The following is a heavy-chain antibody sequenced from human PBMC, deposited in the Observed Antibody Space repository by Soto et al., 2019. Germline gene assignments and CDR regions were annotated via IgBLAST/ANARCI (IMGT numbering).Heavy chain of an antibody. CDR3: AKRCFEWGLRVSCLDY. V-gene: IGHV3-23*01. J-gene: IGHJ4*02. CDR1: GFTFSSYA. D-gene: IGHD3-3*01. CDR2: ISGSGGST. Sequence: GGSLRLSCAASGFTFSSYAMSWVRQAPGKGLEWVSAISGSGGSTYYADSVKGRFTISRDNSKNTLYLQMNSLRAEDTAVYYCAKRCFEWGLRVSCLDYWGQGTLVTVSS.